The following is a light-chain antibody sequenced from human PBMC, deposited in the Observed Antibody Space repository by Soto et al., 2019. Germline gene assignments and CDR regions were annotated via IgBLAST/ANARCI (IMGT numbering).Light chain of an antibody. CDR1: SRDIGGHHF. J-gene: IGLJ2*01. V-gene: IGLV2-14*01. CDR2: GVN. CDR3: SAYRDNISLH. Sequence: QSALTQPASVSGSPGQWITISCTGTSRDIGGHHFVSWYQHHPGKAPKLLIYGVNDRPSAVSIRFSGSKAGNTASLTISRLQAEDEAYYYCSAYRDNISLHFGGGTKLTVL.